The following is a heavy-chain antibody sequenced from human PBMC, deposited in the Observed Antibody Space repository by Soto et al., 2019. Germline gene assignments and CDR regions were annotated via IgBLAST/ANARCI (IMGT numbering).Heavy chain of an antibody. J-gene: IGHJ6*02. Sequence: QVQLVQSGAEVKKPGASVKVSCKASGYTFTSSGISWVRQAPGQGLEWMGWISAYNGNTNYAQNLQARVTMTTDTFPSPGYMELRSLRSDDTAVYYCARDISITVVRGVITYDYHGMDVWGQGTTVIVSS. V-gene: IGHV1-18*01. D-gene: IGHD3-10*01. CDR1: GYTFTSSG. CDR2: ISAYNGNT. CDR3: ARDISITVVRGVITYDYHGMDV.